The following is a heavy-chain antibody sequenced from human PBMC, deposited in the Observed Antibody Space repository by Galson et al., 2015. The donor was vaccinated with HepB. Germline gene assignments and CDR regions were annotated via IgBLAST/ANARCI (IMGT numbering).Heavy chain of an antibody. CDR1: GGTFSSYA. CDR2: VSPIFGTA. D-gene: IGHD1-26*01. J-gene: IGHJ5*02. V-gene: IGHV1-69*06. CDR3: AMGLSGSYFNWFDP. Sequence: SVKGSCKASGGTFSSYAISWVRQARGQGLEWMGGVSPIFGTANYAQKFQGIVTITADKSTSTAYMELSSLRSEDTAVYYCAMGLSGSYFNWFDPWGQGTLVTVSS.